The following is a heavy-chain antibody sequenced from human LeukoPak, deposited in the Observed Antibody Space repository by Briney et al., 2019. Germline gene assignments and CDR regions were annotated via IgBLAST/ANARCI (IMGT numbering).Heavy chain of an antibody. CDR2: IYSGGST. D-gene: IGHD6-13*01. J-gene: IGHJ3*02. Sequence: GGSLRLSCAASGFTVSSNYMSWVRQAPGKGLEWVSVIYSGGSTYYADSVKGRFTISRDNSKNTLYLQMNSLRAEDTAVYYCARAGRRGGDSSWYAIKAFDIWGQGTMVTVSS. CDR1: GFTVSSNY. CDR3: ARAGRRGGDSSWYAIKAFDI. V-gene: IGHV3-66*01.